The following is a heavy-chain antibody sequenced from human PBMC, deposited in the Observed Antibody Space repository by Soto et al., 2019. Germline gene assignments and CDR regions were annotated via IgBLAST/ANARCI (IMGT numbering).Heavy chain of an antibody. D-gene: IGHD2-21*02. Sequence: WTWIRQPPGKGLEWIGYVYYSGSVLYNPSLKNRLNISVDTSKNQFSLRLTSVTAADTAVYFCAREDDGGDRDYYGLDVWGQGTTVTVSS. J-gene: IGHJ6*02. CDR3: AREDDGGDRDYYGLDV. CDR2: VYYSGSV. V-gene: IGHV4-30-4*08.